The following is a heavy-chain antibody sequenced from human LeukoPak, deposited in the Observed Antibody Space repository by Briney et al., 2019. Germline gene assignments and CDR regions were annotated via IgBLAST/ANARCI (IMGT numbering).Heavy chain of an antibody. J-gene: IGHJ6*03. Sequence: PSETLSLTCTVSGDSISRHYWSWIPQPPRRGLEWGGYIYYSGSTNYNPSLKSRVTISVDTSKNQFSLKLSSVTAADTAVYYCASVPAANYYYYMDVWGKGTTVTVSS. D-gene: IGHD2-2*01. CDR1: GDSISRHY. CDR2: IYYSGST. V-gene: IGHV4-59*11. CDR3: ASVPAANYYYYMDV.